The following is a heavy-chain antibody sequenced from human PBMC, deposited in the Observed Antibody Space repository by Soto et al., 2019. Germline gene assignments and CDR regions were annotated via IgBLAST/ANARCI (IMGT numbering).Heavy chain of an antibody. CDR3: GRNWYFDL. Sequence: EVQLVESGGGLVQPGGSLRLSCAASGFTVRSNYMSWVRQAPGKGLEWVSVIDSDGTTYYADSLKGRFTISRDTAKNTLDLQMNSLRSEDTAVYYCGRNWYFDLWGRGTLVTVSS. J-gene: IGHJ2*01. V-gene: IGHV3-66*01. CDR2: IDSDGTT. CDR1: GFTVRSNY.